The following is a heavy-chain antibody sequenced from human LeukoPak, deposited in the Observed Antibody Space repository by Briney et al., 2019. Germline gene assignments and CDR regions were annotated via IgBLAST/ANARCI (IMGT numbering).Heavy chain of an antibody. V-gene: IGHV4-61*02. CDR1: GDSISSGDYY. Sequence: SETLSLTCTVSGDSISSGDYYWSWIRQPAGKGLEWIGRISSSGSTNYNPSLKSRVTISVDTSKNQFSLKLSSVTAADTAVYFCARTTLLNFDWSPDAFDIWGQGSMVTVSS. D-gene: IGHD3-9*01. CDR3: ARTTLLNFDWSPDAFDI. CDR2: ISSSGST. J-gene: IGHJ3*02.